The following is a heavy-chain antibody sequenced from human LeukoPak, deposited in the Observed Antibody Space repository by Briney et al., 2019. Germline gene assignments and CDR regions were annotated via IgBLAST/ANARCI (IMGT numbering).Heavy chain of an antibody. CDR1: GFTFSSYA. CDR3: AKLDIVVVVAATHDY. Sequence: GGSLRLSCAASGFTFSSYAMSWVRQAPGKGLEWVSAISGSGGSTYYADSVKGRFTISRDNSKNTLYLQMSSLRAEDTAVYYCAKLDIVVVVAATHDYWGQGTLVTVSS. J-gene: IGHJ4*02. V-gene: IGHV3-23*01. D-gene: IGHD2-15*01. CDR2: ISGSGGST.